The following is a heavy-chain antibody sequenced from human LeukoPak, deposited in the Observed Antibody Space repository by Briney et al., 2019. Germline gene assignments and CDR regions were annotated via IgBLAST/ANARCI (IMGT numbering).Heavy chain of an antibody. CDR2: ISSSNSYI. CDR1: GFTFSSYS. Sequence: GGSLRLSCAASGFTFSSYSMNWVRQAPGKGLEWVSSISSSNSYIYYADSVKGRFTISRDNAKNSLYLQMNSLRAEDTAVYYCGLSPQLDYWGQGTLVTVSS. V-gene: IGHV3-21*01. D-gene: IGHD3-16*02. CDR3: GLSPQLDY. J-gene: IGHJ4*02.